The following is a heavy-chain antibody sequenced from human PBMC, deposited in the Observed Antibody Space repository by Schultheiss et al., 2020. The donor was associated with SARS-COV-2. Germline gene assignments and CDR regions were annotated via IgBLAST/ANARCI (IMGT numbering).Heavy chain of an antibody. J-gene: IGHJ4*02. CDR2: IYYSGST. CDR3: VGGSYY. D-gene: IGHD1-26*01. Sequence: GSLRLSCAASGFTFSSYAMSWVRQAPGKGLEWIGSIYYSGSTYYNPSLKSRVTISVDTSKNQFSLKLSSVTAADTAVYYCVGGSYYWGQGTLVTVSS. CDR1: GFTFSSYA. V-gene: IGHV4-59*05.